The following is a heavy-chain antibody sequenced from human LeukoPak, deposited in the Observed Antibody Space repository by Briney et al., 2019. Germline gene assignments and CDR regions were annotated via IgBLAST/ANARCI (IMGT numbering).Heavy chain of an antibody. CDR2: ISYDGSNK. Sequence: PGGSLRLSCAASGFTFSSYAMHWVRQAPGKGLEWVAVISYDGSNKYYADSVKGRFTISRDNSKNTLYLQMNSLRAEDTAVYYCARPSSGSYYAFPFDYWGQGTLVTVSS. CDR3: ARPSSGSYYAFPFDY. D-gene: IGHD1-26*01. V-gene: IGHV3-30-3*01. CDR1: GFTFSSYA. J-gene: IGHJ4*02.